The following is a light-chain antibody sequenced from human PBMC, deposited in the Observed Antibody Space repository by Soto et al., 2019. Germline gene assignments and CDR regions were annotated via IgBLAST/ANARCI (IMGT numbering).Light chain of an antibody. V-gene: IGKV1-8*01. CDR2: AAS. CDR3: QQYYSYPGT. CDR1: QGISSY. Sequence: AIRMTQSPSSFSASTGDRVTITCRASQGISSYLAWYQQKPGKAPKLLIYAASTLQSGVPSRFSGSGSGTDFNLTISCLQSEDFATYYCQQYYSYPGTFGQGTKLEIK. J-gene: IGKJ2*01.